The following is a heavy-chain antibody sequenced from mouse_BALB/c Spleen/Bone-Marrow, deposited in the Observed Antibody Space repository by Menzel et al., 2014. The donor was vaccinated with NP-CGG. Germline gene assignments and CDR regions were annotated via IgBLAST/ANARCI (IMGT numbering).Heavy chain of an antibody. D-gene: IGHD2-14*01. CDR1: GFTFSDYY. Sequence: EVKLMESGGGLVQPGGSLKLSCAPSGFTFSDYYMYWVRQTPEKRLEWVAYISNGGGSTYYPDTVKGRFTISRDNAKNTLYLQMSRLKSEDTAMYYCARHAEVRRDAMDYWGQGTSVTVSS. CDR2: ISNGGGST. J-gene: IGHJ4*01. CDR3: ARHAEVRRDAMDY. V-gene: IGHV5-12*01.